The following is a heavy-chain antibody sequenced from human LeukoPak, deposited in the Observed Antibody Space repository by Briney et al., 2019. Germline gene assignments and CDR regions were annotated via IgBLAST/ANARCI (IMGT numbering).Heavy chain of an antibody. D-gene: IGHD4-17*01. CDR2: ISYDGSNK. Sequence: GGSLRLSCAASGFTFSSYAMSWVRQAPGKGLEWVAVISYDGSNKYYADSVKGRFTISRDNSKNTLYLQMNSLRAEDTAVYYCAKMGVATVTTGVDYWGQGTLVTVSS. J-gene: IGHJ4*02. CDR3: AKMGVATVTTGVDY. V-gene: IGHV3-30*18. CDR1: GFTFSSYA.